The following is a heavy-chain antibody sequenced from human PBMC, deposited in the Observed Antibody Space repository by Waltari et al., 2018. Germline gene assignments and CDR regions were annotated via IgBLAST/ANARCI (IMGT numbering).Heavy chain of an antibody. J-gene: IGHJ4*02. V-gene: IGHV4-39*01. Sequence: QLQLQESGPGLVKPSETMSLTCTVSGGSIRSSSSYWGWIRQPPGKGLEWIGSIYYSGSTYYNPSLKSRVTISVDTSKNQFSLKLSSVTAADTAVYYCARREATREDFDYWGQGTLVTVSS. CDR1: GGSIRSSSSY. CDR3: ARREATREDFDY. D-gene: IGHD5-12*01. CDR2: IYYSGST.